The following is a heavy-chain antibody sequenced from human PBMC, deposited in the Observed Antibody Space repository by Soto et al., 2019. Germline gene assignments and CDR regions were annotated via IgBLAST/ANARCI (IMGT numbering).Heavy chain of an antibody. D-gene: IGHD3-3*01. Sequence: GGSLRLSCAASGCTFSSYGMHWVRQAPGKGLEWVAVIWYDGSNKYYADSVKGRFTISRDNSKNTLYLQMNSLRAEDTAVYYCARDYDFWSGYSHYYYYGMDVWGQGTTVTVSS. J-gene: IGHJ6*02. CDR2: IWYDGSNK. CDR3: ARDYDFWSGYSHYYYYGMDV. CDR1: GCTFSSYG. V-gene: IGHV3-33*01.